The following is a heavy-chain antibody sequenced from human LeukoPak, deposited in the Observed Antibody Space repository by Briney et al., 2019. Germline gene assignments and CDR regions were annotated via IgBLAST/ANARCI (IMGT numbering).Heavy chain of an antibody. D-gene: IGHD3-22*01. CDR3: ARDGPTSSYDSSGYYYDYYYGMDV. J-gene: IGHJ6*02. CDR1: GYSISSGYY. Sequence: SETLSLTCTVSGYSISSGYYWGWIRQPPGKGLEWIGSIYHSGSTYYNPSLKSRVTISVDTSKNQFSLKLSSVTAADTAVYYCARDGPTSSYDSSGYYYDYYYGMDVWGQGTTVTVSS. CDR2: IYHSGST. V-gene: IGHV4-38-2*02.